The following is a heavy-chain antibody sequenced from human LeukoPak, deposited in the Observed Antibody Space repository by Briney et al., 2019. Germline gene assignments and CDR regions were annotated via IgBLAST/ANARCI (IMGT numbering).Heavy chain of an antibody. V-gene: IGHV3-30*04. Sequence: GGSLRLSCAASGFTFTSYAMPWVRQTPGTGMELVAIVAHDGTSAQYADSVKGRFTISRDNSRNTVSLQMDTLRAEDTAVYYCARESSYYGMDVWGQGTTVTVSS. CDR3: ARESSYYGMDV. CDR1: GFTFTSYA. J-gene: IGHJ6*02. CDR2: VAHDGTSA. D-gene: IGHD2-2*01.